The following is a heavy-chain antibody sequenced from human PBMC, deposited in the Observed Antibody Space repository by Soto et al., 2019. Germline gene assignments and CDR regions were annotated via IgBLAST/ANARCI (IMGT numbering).Heavy chain of an antibody. J-gene: IGHJ4*02. D-gene: IGHD6-19*01. CDR3: ARGSRYNSGWWTEYHLDY. CDR2: INPNSGGT. V-gene: IGHV1-2*02. Sequence: EASVKVSCTASGYTFNGYYLHWVRQAPGQGLEWMGWINPNSGGTTYAQKFQGRVTMTRDTSISTAYMELSRLGSDDTAVYYCARGSRYNSGWWTEYHLDYWGQGTTVSGPS. CDR1: GYTFNGYY.